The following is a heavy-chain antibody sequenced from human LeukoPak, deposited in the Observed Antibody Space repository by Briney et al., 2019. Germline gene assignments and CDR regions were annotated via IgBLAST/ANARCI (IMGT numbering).Heavy chain of an antibody. D-gene: IGHD3-22*01. V-gene: IGHV4-39*01. J-gene: IGHJ4*02. CDR3: ARLTYYYDSSGYYFDY. CDR2: IYYSGST. CDR1: GGSISSSSYY. Sequence: TSETLSLTCTVSGGSISSSSYYWGWIRQPPGKGLEWIGSIYYSGSTYYNPSLKSRFTISVDTSKNQFSLKLSSVTAADTAVYYCARLTYYYDSSGYYFDYWGQGTLVTVSS.